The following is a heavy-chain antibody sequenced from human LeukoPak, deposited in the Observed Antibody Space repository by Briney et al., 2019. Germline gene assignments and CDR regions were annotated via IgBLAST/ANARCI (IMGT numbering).Heavy chain of an antibody. CDR3: ARSDDYGDYEYFDY. Sequence: ASVKVSCKASGYTFTCYAMHWVRQAPGQRLEWMGWINAGNGNTKYSQKFQGRVTITRDTSASTAYMELSSLRSEDTAVYYCARSDDYGDYEYFDYWGQGTLVTVSS. CDR2: INAGNGNT. D-gene: IGHD4-17*01. CDR1: GYTFTCYA. V-gene: IGHV1-3*01. J-gene: IGHJ4*02.